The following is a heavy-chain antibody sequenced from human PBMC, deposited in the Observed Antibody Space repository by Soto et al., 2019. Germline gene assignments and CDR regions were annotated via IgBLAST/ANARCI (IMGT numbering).Heavy chain of an antibody. V-gene: IGHV1-18*01. J-gene: IGHJ6*02. CDR2: ISGYNGDT. Sequence: ASVKVSCKASGYTFTRYGISWVRQAPGQGLEWMGWISGYNGDTNYAQRLQGRVTMTTDTSTRTAYMDIRGLRSDDAAIYYCARGGYYDSSGARNYHYYGMDVWGQGTTVTVSS. CDR1: GYTFTRYG. D-gene: IGHD3-22*01. CDR3: ARGGYYDSSGARNYHYYGMDV.